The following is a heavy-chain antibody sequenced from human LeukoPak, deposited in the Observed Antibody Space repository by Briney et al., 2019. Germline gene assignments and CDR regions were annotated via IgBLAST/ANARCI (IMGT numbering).Heavy chain of an antibody. V-gene: IGHV3-74*01. CDR3: ARAVNSASKSDY. Sequence: GGSLRLSCAASGFTFGSYWLHWVRQAPGKGLVWVSRINTDGSFTNYADSVKGRFTISRDDAKNTLYLQMNSLRAEDTAVYYCARAVNSASKSDYWGQGTLVTVSS. D-gene: IGHD2-2*01. CDR1: GFTFGSYW. J-gene: IGHJ4*02. CDR2: INTDGSFT.